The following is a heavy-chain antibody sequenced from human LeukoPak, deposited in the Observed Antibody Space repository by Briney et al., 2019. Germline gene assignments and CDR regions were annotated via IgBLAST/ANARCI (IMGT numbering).Heavy chain of an antibody. Sequence: GGSLRLSCAASGFTFSSYEMNWVRHAPGKGLEWVSYISSRGSNIYYADSVKGRSTISRDNDKNSLYLQMNSLRAEDTAVYYCARDHYYYGSGSYIDYGGQGTLVTVSS. CDR1: GFTFSSYE. CDR2: ISSRGSNI. CDR3: ARDHYYYGSGSYIDY. D-gene: IGHD3-10*01. J-gene: IGHJ4*02. V-gene: IGHV3-48*03.